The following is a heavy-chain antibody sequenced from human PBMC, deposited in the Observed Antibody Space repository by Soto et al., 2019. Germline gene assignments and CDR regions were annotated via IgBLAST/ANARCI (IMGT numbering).Heavy chain of an antibody. D-gene: IGHD6-13*01. J-gene: IGHJ4*02. CDR1: GYTFTSYG. V-gene: IGHV1-18*01. CDR2: ISAYNGNT. CDR3: ARDWAAAGPFDS. Sequence: ASVKVSCKASGYTFTSYGISWVRQAPGQGLEWMGWISAYNGNTNYAQKLQGRVTMTTDTSTSTAYMELRSLRSDDTAVYSCARDWAAAGPFDSGGQGTLVTVPS.